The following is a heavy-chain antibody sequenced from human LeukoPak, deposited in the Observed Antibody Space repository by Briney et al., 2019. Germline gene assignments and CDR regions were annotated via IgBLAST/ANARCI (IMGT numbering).Heavy chain of an antibody. D-gene: IGHD3-10*01. CDR1: GGTFSSYA. CDR3: TMVRGVIYAFDI. Sequence: ASVKVSCKASGGTFSSYAISWVRQAPGQGLEWMGGIIPIFGTANYAQKFQGRVTMTEDTSTDTAYMELSSLRSEDTAVYYCTMVRGVIYAFDIWGQGTMVTVSS. J-gene: IGHJ3*02. V-gene: IGHV1-69*06. CDR2: IIPIFGTA.